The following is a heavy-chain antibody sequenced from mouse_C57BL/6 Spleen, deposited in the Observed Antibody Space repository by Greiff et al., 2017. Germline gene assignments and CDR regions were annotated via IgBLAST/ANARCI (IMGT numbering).Heavy chain of an antibody. CDR1: GFTFSSYA. CDR2: ISSGGDYI. CDR3: TRDRGTRFAY. D-gene: IGHD3-3*01. Sequence: EVKLVESGEGLVKPGGSLKLSCAASGFTFSSYAMSWVRQTPEKRLEWVAYISSGGDYIYYADTVKGRFTISRDNARNTLYLQMSSLQSEDTAVXYCTRDRGTRFAYWGQGTLVTVSA. J-gene: IGHJ3*01. V-gene: IGHV5-9-1*02.